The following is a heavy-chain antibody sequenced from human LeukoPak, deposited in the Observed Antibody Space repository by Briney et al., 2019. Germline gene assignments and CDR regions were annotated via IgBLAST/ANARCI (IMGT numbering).Heavy chain of an antibody. D-gene: IGHD5-18*01. CDR1: GFTFSSYA. V-gene: IGHV3-30-3*01. J-gene: IGHJ4*02. Sequence: PGGSLRLSCAASGFTFSSYAMHWVRQAPGKGLEWVAVISYDGSNKYYADSVKGRFTISRDNSKNTLYLQMNSLRAEDTAVYYCARDLPRTAMVFDYWGQGTLVTVSS. CDR3: ARDLPRTAMVFDY. CDR2: ISYDGSNK.